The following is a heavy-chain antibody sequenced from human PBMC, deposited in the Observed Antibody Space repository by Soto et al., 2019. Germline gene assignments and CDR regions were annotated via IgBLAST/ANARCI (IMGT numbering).Heavy chain of an antibody. CDR2: ISSSNTYI. V-gene: IGHV3-21*01. CDR1: GFTFSSYN. J-gene: IGHJ4*02. Sequence: GESLKISCAASGFTFSSYNMNWVRQAPGKGLEWVSSISSSNTYIYYADSVKGRFTISRDNAKNSLYLQMNSLRAEDTAVYYCAREDYHTIYYFDYWGQGTLVTVSS. D-gene: IGHD3-16*01. CDR3: AREDYHTIYYFDY.